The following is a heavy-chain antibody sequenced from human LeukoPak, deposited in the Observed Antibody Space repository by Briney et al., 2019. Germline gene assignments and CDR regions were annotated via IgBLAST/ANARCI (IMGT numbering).Heavy chain of an antibody. J-gene: IGHJ4*02. V-gene: IGHV3-23*01. CDR3: AKGNNWGPFDY. CDR1: GFTFSSFG. CDR2: ISGSGGST. Sequence: GGSLRLSCEASGFTFSSFGMSWVRQAPGKGLEWVSAISGSGGSTYHADSVKGRLTISRDNSKNTLYLQMNSLRAEDTAVYYCAKGNNWGPFDYWGQGTLVTVSS. D-gene: IGHD7-27*01.